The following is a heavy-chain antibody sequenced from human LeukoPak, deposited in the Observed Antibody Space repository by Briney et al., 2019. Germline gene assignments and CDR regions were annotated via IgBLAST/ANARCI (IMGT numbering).Heavy chain of an antibody. J-gene: IGHJ6*03. D-gene: IGHD4-23*01. CDR2: ISSSSSTV. CDR1: AFTFSSYS. Sequence: GGSLRLSCAASAFTFSSYSMNWVRQAPGKGLEWVSYISSSSSTVYYADSVKGRFSISKDYAKNSLYLQMNSLRAEDTAVYFCARDAGFGGNSDYYYMDVWGKGTTVTVSS. CDR3: ARDAGFGGNSDYYYMDV. V-gene: IGHV3-48*01.